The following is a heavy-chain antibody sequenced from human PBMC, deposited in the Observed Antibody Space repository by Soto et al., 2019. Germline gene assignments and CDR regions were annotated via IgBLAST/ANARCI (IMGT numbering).Heavy chain of an antibody. J-gene: IGHJ6*02. CDR1: GFTFDDYA. Sequence: EVQLVESGGGLVQPGRSLRLSCAASGFTFDDYAMHWVRQAPGKGLEWVSGISWNSGSIGYADSVKGRFTISRDNAKNALYLQMNSLRAEYTALYYCAKGDGYYDFWSGYSYGMDVWGQGTTVTVSS. CDR2: ISWNSGSI. V-gene: IGHV3-9*01. CDR3: AKGDGYYDFWSGYSYGMDV. D-gene: IGHD3-3*01.